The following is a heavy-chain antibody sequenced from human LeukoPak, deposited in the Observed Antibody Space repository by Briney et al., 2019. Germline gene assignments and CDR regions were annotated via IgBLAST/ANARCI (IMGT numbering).Heavy chain of an antibody. Sequence: PGGSLRLSCAASGFTFSSYVMHWVRQAPGKGLEWVSYISFSSATIHYADSVKGRFTISRDNAKNSLYLQLNSLRAEDTALYYCARDTHYYGSGSPAFDLWGRGTMVTVSS. V-gene: IGHV3-48*01. CDR1: GFTFSSYV. CDR3: ARDTHYYGSGSPAFDL. D-gene: IGHD3-10*01. CDR2: ISFSSATI. J-gene: IGHJ3*01.